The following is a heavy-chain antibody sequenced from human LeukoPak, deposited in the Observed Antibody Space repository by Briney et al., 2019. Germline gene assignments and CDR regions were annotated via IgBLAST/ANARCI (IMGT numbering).Heavy chain of an antibody. Sequence: PGGSLRLSCAASGFTFSSYGMHWVRQAPGKGLEWVAFIRYDGSNKYYADTVKGRFTISRDNSKNTLYLQMNSLRAEDTAVYYCAKLYYYYDGSGYQPEDAFDIWGQGTMVTVSS. CDR1: GFTFSSYG. CDR2: IRYDGSNK. V-gene: IGHV3-30*02. CDR3: AKLYYYYDGSGYQPEDAFDI. J-gene: IGHJ3*02. D-gene: IGHD3-22*01.